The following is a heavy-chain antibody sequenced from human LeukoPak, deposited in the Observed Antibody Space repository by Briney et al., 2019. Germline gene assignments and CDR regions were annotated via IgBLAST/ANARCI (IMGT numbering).Heavy chain of an antibody. CDR3: ARVVFGGYCSGGSCYSVDY. J-gene: IGHJ4*02. CDR2: IYHSGST. V-gene: IGHV4-39*07. CDR1: GGSISSSSYY. D-gene: IGHD2-15*01. Sequence: KPSETLSLTCTVTGGSISSSSYYWGWIRQPPGKGLEWIGSIYHSGSTYYNPSLKSRVTISVDTSKNQFSLKLSSVTAADTAVYYCARVVFGGYCSGGSCYSVDYWGQGTLVTVSS.